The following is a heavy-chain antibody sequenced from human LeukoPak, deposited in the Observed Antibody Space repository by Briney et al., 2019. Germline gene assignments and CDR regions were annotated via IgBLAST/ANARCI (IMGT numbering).Heavy chain of an antibody. V-gene: IGHV4-4*02. CDR1: GGSISSSNW. D-gene: IGHD5-12*01. CDR2: VYHSGST. Sequence: SGTLSLTCAVSGGSISSSNWWSWVRQPPGKGLEWIGEVYHSGSTNYNPSLKSRVTISVDKSKNQFSLKLSSVTAADTAVYYCAGGYDELGYYYGMDVWGQGTTVTVSS. CDR3: AGGYDELGYYYGMDV. J-gene: IGHJ6*02.